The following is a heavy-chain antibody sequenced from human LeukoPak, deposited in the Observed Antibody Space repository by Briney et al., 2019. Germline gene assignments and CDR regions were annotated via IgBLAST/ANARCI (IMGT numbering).Heavy chain of an antibody. CDR2: ISYHARDQ. CDR1: GFTFSSYA. V-gene: IGHV3-30*04. CDR3: AAQPCSGGVCYLDY. D-gene: IGHD2-8*02. Sequence: GGSLRLSCAASGFTFSSYAMHWVRQAPGKGLEWVTVISYHARDQFYADSVKGRFTMSRDNSKNTLYLQMNSLRAEDSAVYYCAAQPCSGGVCYLDYWGQGTLVTVSS. J-gene: IGHJ4*02.